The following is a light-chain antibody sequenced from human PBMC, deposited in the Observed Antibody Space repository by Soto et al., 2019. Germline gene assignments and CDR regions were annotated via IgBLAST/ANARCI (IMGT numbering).Light chain of an antibody. V-gene: IGLV2-11*01. Sequence: QSALTQPRSVSGSPGQPVTISCTGTSSDVGVYKYVSWYQHHPGKAPKLMIYDVNKRPSGVPDRFSGSKSCNTASLTISGLQGEDEADYYCCSYAGSYTYVFGTGTKLTVL. CDR3: CSYAGSYTYV. J-gene: IGLJ1*01. CDR2: DVN. CDR1: SSDVGVYKY.